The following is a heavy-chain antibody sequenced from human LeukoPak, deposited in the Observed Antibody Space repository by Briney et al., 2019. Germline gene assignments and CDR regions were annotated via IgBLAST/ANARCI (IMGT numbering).Heavy chain of an antibody. D-gene: IGHD7-27*01. Sequence: PAETLTLTCTVSGGSISDYYWSWIRQPPGKGLEWIGYFSNSGPNNYNPSLKGRVTMSVDTSKNQFSLKLSSVTAADTAVYYCARGSNWGDYWGRGTLVSVSS. CDR1: GGSISDYY. J-gene: IGHJ4*02. CDR3: ARGSNWGDY. V-gene: IGHV4-59*12. CDR2: FSNSGPN.